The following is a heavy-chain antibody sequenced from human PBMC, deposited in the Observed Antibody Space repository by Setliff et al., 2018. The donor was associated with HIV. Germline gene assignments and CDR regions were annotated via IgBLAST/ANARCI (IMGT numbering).Heavy chain of an antibody. CDR2: INHSGST. J-gene: IGHJ4*02. CDR3: ARRRASSYKGTDY. CDR1: GGSFSGYY. Sequence: PSETLSLTCAVYGGSFSGYYWSWIRQPPGKGLEWIGEINHSGSTNYNPSLKSRVTISADTSKNQFSLKLSSVTAADTAVYYCARRRASSYKGTDYWGQGTLVTVSS. D-gene: IGHD2-15*01. V-gene: IGHV4-34*01.